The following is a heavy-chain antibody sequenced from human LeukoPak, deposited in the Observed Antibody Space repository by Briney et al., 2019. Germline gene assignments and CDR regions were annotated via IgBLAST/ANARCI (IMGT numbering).Heavy chain of an antibody. CDR1: GGFISSYY. D-gene: IGHD6-13*01. CDR2: IYYSGST. J-gene: IGHJ6*03. V-gene: IGHV4-59*01. Sequence: PSETLSLTCTVSGGFISSYYWSWIRQPPGKGLEWIGYIYYSGSTNYNPSLKSRVTISVDTSKNQFSLKLSSVTAADTAVYYCARAGGSIAAGNYYYMDVWGKGTTVTVSS. CDR3: ARAGGSIAAGNYYYMDV.